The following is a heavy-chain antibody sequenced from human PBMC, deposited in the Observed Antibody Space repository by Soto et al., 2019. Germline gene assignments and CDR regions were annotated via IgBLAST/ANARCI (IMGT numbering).Heavy chain of an antibody. CDR2: ISGSGGST. CDR3: AKTGFYDFWSGYYTGFDY. V-gene: IGHV3-23*01. D-gene: IGHD3-3*01. J-gene: IGHJ4*02. Sequence: GGSLRVSWAASGFTFSSYAMSWVRQAPGKGLEWVSAISGSGGSTYYADSVKGRFTISRDNSKNTLYLQMNSLRAEDTAVYYCAKTGFYDFWSGYYTGFDYWGQGTLVTVSS. CDR1: GFTFSSYA.